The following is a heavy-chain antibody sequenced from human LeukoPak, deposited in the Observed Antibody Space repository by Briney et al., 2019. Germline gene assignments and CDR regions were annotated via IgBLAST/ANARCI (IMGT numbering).Heavy chain of an antibody. CDR3: AKGGYSSSSPFDY. CDR2: ISGSGGST. Sequence: GGSLRLSCAASGFTFNTFDMTWVRQAPGKGLEWVSAISGSGGSTYYADSVKGRFAISRDNSKNTLYLQMNSLRAEDTAVYYCAKGGYSSSSPFDYWGQGTLVTVSS. J-gene: IGHJ4*02. CDR1: GFTFNTFD. V-gene: IGHV3-23*01. D-gene: IGHD6-6*01.